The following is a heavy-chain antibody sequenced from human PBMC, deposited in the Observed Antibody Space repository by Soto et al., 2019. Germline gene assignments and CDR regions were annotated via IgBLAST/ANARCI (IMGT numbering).Heavy chain of an antibody. V-gene: IGHV3-48*02. CDR3: AKSGDSAGWGIDF. CDR1: GFMFDSFA. Sequence: EVQLVESGGGLVQPGGSLRLYCVGSGFMFDSFAMNWVRQAPGKGLEWVAYINGGSDSIYYGESVKGRFTISRDNARNSLSLQMNSLSDEYTAVYYCAKSGDSAGWGIDFWGQGTLVTVSS. CDR2: INGGSDSI. D-gene: IGHD6-19*01. J-gene: IGHJ4*02.